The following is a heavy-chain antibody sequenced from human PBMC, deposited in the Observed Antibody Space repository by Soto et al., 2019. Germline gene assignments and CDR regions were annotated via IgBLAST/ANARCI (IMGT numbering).Heavy chain of an antibody. V-gene: IGHV3-21*01. CDR3: ARDHQKTYYYDRSGHDWFDP. Sequence: GGSLRLSCAASGFTFSSYSMNWVRQAPGKGLEWVSSISSSSSYIYYADSVKGRFTISRDNAKNSLYLQMNSLRAEDTAVYYCARDHQKTYYYDRSGHDWFDPWGQGTLVTVSS. CDR2: ISSSSSYI. CDR1: GFTFSSYS. D-gene: IGHD3-22*01. J-gene: IGHJ5*02.